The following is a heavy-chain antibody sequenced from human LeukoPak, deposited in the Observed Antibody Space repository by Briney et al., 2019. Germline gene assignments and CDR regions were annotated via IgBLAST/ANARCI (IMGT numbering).Heavy chain of an antibody. D-gene: IGHD3-22*01. V-gene: IGHV1-69*05. CDR2: IIPIFGTA. J-gene: IGHJ3*02. CDR1: GGTFSSYA. Sequence: SVKVSCKASGGTFSSYAISWVRQAPGQGLEWMGRIIPIFGTANYAQKFQGRVTITTDESTSTAYMELSSLRSEDTAVYCCARDKGCYYDSSGYYPSDAFDISGQGTLVTVSS. CDR3: ARDKGCYYDSSGYYPSDAFDI.